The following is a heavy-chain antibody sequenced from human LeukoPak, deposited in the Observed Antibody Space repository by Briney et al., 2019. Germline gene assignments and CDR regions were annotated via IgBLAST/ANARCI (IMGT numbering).Heavy chain of an antibody. V-gene: IGHV3-30*04. J-gene: IGHJ4*02. CDR1: GFTFSSYA. CDR3: ARGGTVTNFDY. Sequence: QPGRSLRLSCAASGFTFSSYAMHWVRQAPGKGLEWVAVISYDGSNKYYADSVKGRFTISRDNSKNTLYLQMNSLRAEDTAVYYCARGGTVTNFDYWGQGTLVTVSS. D-gene: IGHD4-17*01. CDR2: ISYDGSNK.